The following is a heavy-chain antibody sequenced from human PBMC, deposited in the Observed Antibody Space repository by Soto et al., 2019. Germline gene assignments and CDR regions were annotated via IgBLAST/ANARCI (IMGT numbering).Heavy chain of an antibody. CDR1: GFTVSTKY. D-gene: IGHD3-16*01. CDR2: IYSGGST. Sequence: EVQLVESGGGVVQPGGSLRLSCAASGFTVSTKYMSWVRQAPGKGLEWVSVIYSGGSTFYAESVRGRFTISRDNSKNTVKLHMSSLRAEVTAVEYCAGDPWAADYWGQGTLVTVSS. CDR3: AGDPWAADY. V-gene: IGHV3-66*01. J-gene: IGHJ4*02.